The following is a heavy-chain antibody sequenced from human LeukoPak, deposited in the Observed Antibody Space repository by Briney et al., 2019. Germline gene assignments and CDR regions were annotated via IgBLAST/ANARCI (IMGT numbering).Heavy chain of an antibody. CDR2: ITSSSSYI. V-gene: IGHV3-21*01. CDR3: ATIDYGAFDI. D-gene: IGHD4-17*01. CDR1: GFTFSTYS. J-gene: IGHJ3*02. Sequence: GGSLRLSCAASGFTFSTYSMNWVRQAPGKGLEWVASITSSSSYIYYADSVKGRFTISRDNAKNSLYLQMNSLRAEDTAVYYCATIDYGAFDIWGQGTMVTVSS.